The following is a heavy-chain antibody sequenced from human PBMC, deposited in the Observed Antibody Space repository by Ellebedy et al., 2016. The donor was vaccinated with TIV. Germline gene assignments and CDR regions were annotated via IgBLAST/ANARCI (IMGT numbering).Heavy chain of an antibody. CDR1: GFTFSSYN. Sequence: PGGSLRLSCTASGFTFSSYNMNWVRQAPGKGLEWVSFISDTSSYIYYADSVKGRFTISRDNADKSLFLQMNSLRDEDTAVYYCARDLFYYTSGKDGMDVWGQGTTVTVSS. J-gene: IGHJ6*02. CDR3: ARDLFYYTSGKDGMDV. CDR2: ISDTSSYI. V-gene: IGHV3-21*01. D-gene: IGHD3-10*01.